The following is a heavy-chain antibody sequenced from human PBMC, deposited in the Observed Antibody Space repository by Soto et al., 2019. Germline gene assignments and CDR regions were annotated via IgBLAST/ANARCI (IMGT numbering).Heavy chain of an antibody. CDR2: IYYSGST. J-gene: IGHJ3*02. CDR3: ARVQTRLTSFDI. V-gene: IGHV4-59*01. Sequence: TLSVTSLVAADSRSGYAWSCIRQPPGKGLEWIGYIYYSGSTNYNPSLKSRVTISVDTSKNQFSLKLSSVTAADTAVYYCARVQTRLTSFDIWGQGTMVTVSS. CDR1: ADSRSGYA.